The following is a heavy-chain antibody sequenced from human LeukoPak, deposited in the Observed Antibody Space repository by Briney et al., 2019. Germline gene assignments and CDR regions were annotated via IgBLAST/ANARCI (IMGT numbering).Heavy chain of an antibody. V-gene: IGHV4-31*03. CDR3: ARQRLGTHYGRYGAFDY. Sequence: SQTLSLTCTVSGGSTTSDDYYWSWIRQHPGKGLEWIGYIYYSGNTYYNPSHTSRATISVDTSNNQFSLKLTSVTAADTAVYYCARQRLGTHYGRYGAFDYWGQGTLVTVSS. CDR1: GGSTTSDDYY. CDR2: IYYSGNT. D-gene: IGHD1-14*01. J-gene: IGHJ4*02.